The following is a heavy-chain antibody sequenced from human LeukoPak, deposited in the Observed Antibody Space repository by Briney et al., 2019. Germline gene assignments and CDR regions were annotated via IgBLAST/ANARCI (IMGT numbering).Heavy chain of an antibody. CDR3: ARFHRAVAGTGVFDY. CDR2: IYHSGST. J-gene: IGHJ4*02. CDR1: GYSISSGYY. Sequence: PSETLSLTCAVSGYSISSGYYWGWLRQPPGKGLERIGSIYHSGSTYYNPSLKSRVTISVDTSKNQFSLKLSSVTAADTAVYYCARFHRAVAGTGVFDYWGQGTLVTVSS. D-gene: IGHD6-19*01. V-gene: IGHV4-38-2*01.